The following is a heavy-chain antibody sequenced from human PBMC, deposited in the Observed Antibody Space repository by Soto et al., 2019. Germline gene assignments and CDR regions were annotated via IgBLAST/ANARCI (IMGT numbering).Heavy chain of an antibody. D-gene: IGHD1-26*01. V-gene: IGHV5-10-1*01. J-gene: IGHJ4*02. CDR3: ARHGGGSYDY. CDR1: GYSFTSYW. Sequence: HGESLKISCKGSGYSFTSYWISWVRQMPGKGLEWMGRIDPSDSYTNYSPSFQGHVTISADKSISTAYLQWSSLKASDTAMYYCARHGGGSYDYWRQGTLVTVSS. CDR2: IDPSDSYT.